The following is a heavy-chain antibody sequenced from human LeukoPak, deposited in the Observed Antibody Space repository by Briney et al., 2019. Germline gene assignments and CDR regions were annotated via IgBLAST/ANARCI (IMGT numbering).Heavy chain of an antibody. V-gene: IGHV4-34*01. CDR1: GGSFRNYY. D-gene: IGHD3-16*02. CDR3: ARRDDVWGSYRSPFDY. CDR2: INHSGST. Sequence: SETLSLTCAVYGGSFRNYYWSWIRQPPGKGLEWIGEINHSGSTKYNPSLKSRVTISVDRSKNQFSLKLSSVTAADTAVYYCARRDDVWGSYRSPFDYWGQGTLVTVSS. J-gene: IGHJ4*02.